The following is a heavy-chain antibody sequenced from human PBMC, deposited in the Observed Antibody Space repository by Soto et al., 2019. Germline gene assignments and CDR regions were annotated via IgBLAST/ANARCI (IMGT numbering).Heavy chain of an antibody. J-gene: IGHJ3*02. CDR3: ARGQELELERGDAFDI. CDR1: GGSFSGYY. V-gene: IGHV4-34*01. CDR2: INHSGST. Sequence: SETLCLTCAVYGGSFSGYYWSWIRQPPGKGLEWIGEINHSGSTNYNPSLKSRVTISVDTSKNQFSLKLSSVTAADTAVYYCARGQELELERGDAFDIWDQGTMVTVSS. D-gene: IGHD1-7*01.